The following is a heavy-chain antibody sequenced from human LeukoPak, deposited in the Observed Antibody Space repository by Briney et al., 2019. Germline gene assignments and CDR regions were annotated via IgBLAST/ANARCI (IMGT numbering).Heavy chain of an antibody. CDR3: AKGHQAYCGGDCYSGPDY. J-gene: IGHJ4*02. Sequence: PGGSLRLSCAASGFTFDDYAMHWVRQAPGKGLEWVSLISGDGGSTYYADSVKGRFTIPRDNSKNSLYLQMNSLRTEDTALYYCAKGHQAYCGGDCYSGPDYWGQGTLVTVSS. CDR2: ISGDGGST. V-gene: IGHV3-43*02. CDR1: GFTFDDYA. D-gene: IGHD2-21*02.